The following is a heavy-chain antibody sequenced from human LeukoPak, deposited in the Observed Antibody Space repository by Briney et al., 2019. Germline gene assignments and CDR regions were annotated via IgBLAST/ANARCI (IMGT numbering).Heavy chain of an antibody. V-gene: IGHV4-39*01. CDR1: GVSISNNYFY. CDR3: ATLGLLRGAGFNLAAHFDF. J-gene: IGHJ4*02. CDR2: VHHTGST. Sequence: SETLSLTCSVSGVSISNNYFYWAWIRQPPGKGLELIGYVHHTGSTFHNSSLKSRVTISADTSQNQFSLSLTSVTAADTAVYYCATLGLLRGAGFNLAAHFDFWGQGTLVTVSS. D-gene: IGHD1-26*01.